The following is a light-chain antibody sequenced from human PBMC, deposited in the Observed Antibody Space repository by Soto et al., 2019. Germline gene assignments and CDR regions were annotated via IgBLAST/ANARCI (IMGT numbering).Light chain of an antibody. CDR1: NSNIGNNY. J-gene: IGLJ1*01. CDR2: ENA. CDR3: GTWDSGLSGFV. Sequence: QSVLTQPPSVSAAPGQKVTISCSGSNSNIGNNYVYWYQQFPGAAPKLLMHENAKRASGIPDRFSGSKSGTAATLAITGIQTGDEADYYCGTWDSGLSGFVFGTGTKLTVL. V-gene: IGLV1-51*02.